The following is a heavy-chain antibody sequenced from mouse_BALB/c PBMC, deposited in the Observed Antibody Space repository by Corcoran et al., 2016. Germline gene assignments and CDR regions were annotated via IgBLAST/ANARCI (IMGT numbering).Heavy chain of an antibody. V-gene: IGHV1-66*01. D-gene: IGHD1-1*02. Sequence: QVQLQQSGPELVKPGASVKISCKASGYSFTSYYIHWVKQRPGQGLEWIGWIFPGSGNNKYNEKFKGKATLTADTSSSTAYMQLSSLTSEDSAVYFCARYYGYAMDYWGQGTSVTVSS. J-gene: IGHJ4*01. CDR3: ARYYGYAMDY. CDR1: GYSFTSYY. CDR2: IFPGSGNN.